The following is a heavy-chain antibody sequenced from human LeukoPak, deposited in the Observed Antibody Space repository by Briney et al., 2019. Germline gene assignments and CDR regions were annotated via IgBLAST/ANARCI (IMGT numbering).Heavy chain of an antibody. CDR2: VNPNSGAT. CDR1: GYTFNDYY. V-gene: IGHV1-2*02. Sequence: ASVKVSCKSSGYTFNDYYIHWVRQAPGQGLEWMGWVNPNSGATKYAQKFQGRVSMTRDTSINTAYMDLTNLRSDDTAIFYCARVKKLPPESEFWAQGTLVTVSS. D-gene: IGHD3-10*01. CDR3: ARVKKLPPESEF. J-gene: IGHJ4*02.